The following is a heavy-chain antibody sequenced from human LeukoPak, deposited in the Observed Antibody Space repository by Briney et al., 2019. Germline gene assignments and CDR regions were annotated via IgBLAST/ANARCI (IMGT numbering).Heavy chain of an antibody. V-gene: IGHV3-30*02. Sequence: GGSLRLSCAASGFTFSSYGMHWVRQAPGKGRDWVSFIRYDGSNKYYADSVKGRFTISRDNSKNTLYLQMNSLRAEDTAVYYCAKDSQYHDCWSGYSGYYYYYMDVWGKGTTVTVSS. CDR1: GFTFSSYG. CDR3: AKDSQYHDCWSGYSGYYYYYMDV. D-gene: IGHD3-3*01. J-gene: IGHJ6*03. CDR2: IRYDGSNK.